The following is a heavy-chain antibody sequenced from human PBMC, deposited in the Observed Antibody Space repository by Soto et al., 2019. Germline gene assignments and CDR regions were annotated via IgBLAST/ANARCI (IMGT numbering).Heavy chain of an antibody. CDR2: IYPGDSDT. V-gene: IGHV5-51*01. CDR3: ARLAYCSGGSCYGNFDY. J-gene: IGHJ4*02. D-gene: IGHD2-15*01. Sequence: PGESLKISCKGSGYSFTSYWIGWVRQMPGKGLEWMGIIYPGDSDTRYSPSFQGQVTISADKSISTAYLQWSSLKASDTAMYYCARLAYCSGGSCYGNFDYWGQGTLVTVSS. CDR1: GYSFTSYW.